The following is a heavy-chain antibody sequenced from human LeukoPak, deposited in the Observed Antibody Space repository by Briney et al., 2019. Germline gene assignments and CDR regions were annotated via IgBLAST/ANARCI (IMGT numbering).Heavy chain of an antibody. Sequence: PSETLSLTCAVYGGSFSGYYWSWIRQPPGKGLEWTGEINHSGSTNYNPSLKSRVTISVDTSKNQFSLKLSSVTAADTAVYYCARAARRILTGYYSDYYYYGMDVWGKGTTVTVSS. CDR1: GGSFSGYY. CDR2: INHSGST. CDR3: ARAARRILTGYYSDYYYYGMDV. V-gene: IGHV4-34*01. J-gene: IGHJ6*04. D-gene: IGHD3-9*01.